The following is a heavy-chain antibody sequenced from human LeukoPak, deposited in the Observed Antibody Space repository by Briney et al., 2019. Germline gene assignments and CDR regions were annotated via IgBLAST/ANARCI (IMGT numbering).Heavy chain of an antibody. CDR3: ARAPAGTGAFDI. CDR2: IIPILGIA. CDR1: GGTFSSYA. V-gene: IGHV1-69*04. D-gene: IGHD6-13*01. J-gene: IGHJ3*02. Sequence: ASVKVSCKASGGTFSSYAISWVRQAPGQGLEWMGRIIPILGIANYAQKFQGRVTITADKSTSTAYMELSSLRSEDTAVYYCARAPAGTGAFDIWGQGTMVTVSS.